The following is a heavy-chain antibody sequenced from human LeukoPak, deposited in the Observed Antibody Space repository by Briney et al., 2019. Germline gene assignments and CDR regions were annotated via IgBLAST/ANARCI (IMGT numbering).Heavy chain of an antibody. J-gene: IGHJ4*02. D-gene: IGHD2-2*01. CDR1: GGSISSYY. V-gene: IGHV4-59*01. Sequence: SETLSLTCTVSGGSISSYYWSWIRQPPGKGLEWIGYIYYSGSTNYNPSLKSRITISVDTSKNQFSLKLSSVTAADTAVYYCAREEPAAIGYYFDYWGQGTLVTVSS. CDR2: IYYSGST. CDR3: AREEPAAIGYYFDY.